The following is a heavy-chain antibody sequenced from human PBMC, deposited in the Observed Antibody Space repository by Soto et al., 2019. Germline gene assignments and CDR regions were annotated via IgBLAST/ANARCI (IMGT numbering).Heavy chain of an antibody. D-gene: IGHD3-10*01. Sequence: GASVKVSCKASGGTFSSYAISWVRQAPGQGLEWMGGIIPIFGTANYAQKFQGRVTITADESTSTAYMELSSLRSEDTAVYYCARAPVKRELVKFAPVRYDPWGQGTLVPVSS. CDR1: GGTFSSYA. J-gene: IGHJ5*02. CDR2: IIPIFGTA. CDR3: ARAPVKRELVKFAPVRYDP. V-gene: IGHV1-69*13.